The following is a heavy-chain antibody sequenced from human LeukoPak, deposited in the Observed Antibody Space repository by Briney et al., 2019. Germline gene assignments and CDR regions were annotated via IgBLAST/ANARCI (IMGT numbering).Heavy chain of an antibody. J-gene: IGHJ6*02. CDR1: GGSISSSSYY. CDR3: AGGYGSGPKSGMDV. Sequence: SETLSLTCTVSGGSISSSSYYWGWIRQPPGKGLEWIGSIYYSGSTYYNPSLKSRVTISVDTSKNQFSLKLSSVTAADTAVYYCAGGYGSGPKSGMDVWGQGTTVTVSS. CDR2: IYYSGST. D-gene: IGHD3-10*01. V-gene: IGHV4-39*07.